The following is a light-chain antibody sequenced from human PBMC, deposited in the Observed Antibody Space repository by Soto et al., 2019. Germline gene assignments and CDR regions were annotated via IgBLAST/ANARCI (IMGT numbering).Light chain of an antibody. J-gene: IGLJ2*01. CDR2: DDA. CDR3: QVWDRTATVV. Sequence: SYELTQPPSVSVAPGQTATVTCGGDNIGTKGVHWYQQKPGQAPVVVVYDDADRPSGIPERFSGSSSGNTATLTITRVEAGDEADSYCQVWDRTATVVFGGGTKLTVL. V-gene: IGLV3-21*02. CDR1: NIGTKG.